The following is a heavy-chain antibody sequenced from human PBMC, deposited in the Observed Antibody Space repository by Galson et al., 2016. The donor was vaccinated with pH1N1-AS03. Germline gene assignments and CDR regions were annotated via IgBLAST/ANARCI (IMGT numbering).Heavy chain of an antibody. CDR1: GGTFSSCA. J-gene: IGHJ6*02. Sequence: SVKVSCKASGGTFSSCAFSWVRQAPGQGLEWMGGVIPIFGTTNYAQKFQGRVTITADKSTSTAYMELRSLRSDDTAVYYCARAMVPTTYYGMDVWGQGTTVTVSS. CDR2: VIPIFGTT. CDR3: ARAMVPTTYYGMDV. V-gene: IGHV1-69*06. D-gene: IGHD4/OR15-4a*01.